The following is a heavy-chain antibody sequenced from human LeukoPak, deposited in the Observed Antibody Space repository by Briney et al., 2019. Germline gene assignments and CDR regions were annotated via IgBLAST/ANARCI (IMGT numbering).Heavy chain of an antibody. CDR2: IYYSGST. Sequence: SETLSLTCTVSGGSISSYYWSWIRQPPGKGLEWIGYIYYSGSTNYNPSLKSRVTISVDTSKNQFSLKLSSVTAADTAVYYCARSGLWLRFDYWGQGTLVTVSS. CDR1: GGSISSYY. CDR3: ARSGLWLRFDY. D-gene: IGHD5-18*01. V-gene: IGHV4-59*01. J-gene: IGHJ4*02.